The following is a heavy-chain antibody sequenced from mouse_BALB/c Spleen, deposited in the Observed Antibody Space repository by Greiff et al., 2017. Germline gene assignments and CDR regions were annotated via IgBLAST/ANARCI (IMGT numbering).Heavy chain of an antibody. CDR2: ISTYYGDA. Sequence: LVESGAELVRPGVSVKISCKGSGYTFTDYAMHWVKQSHAKSLEWIGVISTYYGDASYNQKFKGKATMTVDKSSSTAYMELARLTSEDSAIYYCAANWDVAYWGQGTLVTVSA. V-gene: IGHV1S137*01. J-gene: IGHJ3*01. CDR3: AANWDVAY. D-gene: IGHD4-1*02. CDR1: GYTFTDYA.